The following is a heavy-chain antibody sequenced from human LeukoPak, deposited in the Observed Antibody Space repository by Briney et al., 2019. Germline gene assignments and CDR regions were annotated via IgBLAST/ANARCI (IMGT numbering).Heavy chain of an antibody. D-gene: IGHD2-2*03. Sequence: PGGSLRLSCVASGFTFNSYAMSWVRQAPGKGLEWVSAISGSGGSTYYADYVKGRFTISRDNSKSTLYLQMNSLGAEDTALYYCAKDNGYCTSTSCFLEYWGQGTLVTVS. V-gene: IGHV3-23*01. CDR1: GFTFNSYA. J-gene: IGHJ4*02. CDR2: ISGSGGST. CDR3: AKDNGYCTSTSCFLEY.